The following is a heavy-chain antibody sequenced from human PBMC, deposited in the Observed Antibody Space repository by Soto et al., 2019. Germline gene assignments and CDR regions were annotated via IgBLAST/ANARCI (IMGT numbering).Heavy chain of an antibody. J-gene: IGHJ4*02. CDR2: ISSYNGHT. V-gene: IGHV1-18*01. D-gene: IGHD3-16*01. Sequence: QVQLVQSGGEVTRPGASVRVSCKASGYTFNSYGISWVRQAPGQGLEWMGWISSYNGHTDYARKFQGRVAMTTDISTNTVSMELRDLRSDVTAVYYCARGRSWGARDFDNWGQGNLVTVSS. CDR1: GYTFNSYG. CDR3: ARGRSWGARDFDN.